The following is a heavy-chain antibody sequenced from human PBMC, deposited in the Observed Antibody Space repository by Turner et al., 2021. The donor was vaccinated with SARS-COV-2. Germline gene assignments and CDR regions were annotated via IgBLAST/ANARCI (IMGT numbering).Heavy chain of an antibody. J-gene: IGHJ4*02. V-gene: IGHV4-39*01. CDR1: GGSITKNYDY. CDR2: IYSSGNT. CDR3: ARLPERYFFDY. Sequence: LQLQESGPGLVKPSETLSLTCTVSGGSITKNYDYWGWIRQPPGKGLEWIGSIYSSGNTYYNPSLKSRVTISVDTSKSQFSLKLSSVTAADTAVYYCARLPERYFFDYWGQGALVTVSS.